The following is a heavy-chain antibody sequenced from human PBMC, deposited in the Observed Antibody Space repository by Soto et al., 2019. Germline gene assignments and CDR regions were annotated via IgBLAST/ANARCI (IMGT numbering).Heavy chain of an antibody. J-gene: IGHJ5*02. CDR2: IYYSGST. Sequence: QVQLQESGPGLVKPSQTLSLTCTVSGGSISSGGYYWSWIRQPPGKGLEWIGSIYYSGSTYYNPSLKIRVTISVDPSKNQFSLKLSSVTAAGTAVYYCARVGGINWFDPWGQGTLVTVSS. V-gene: IGHV4-31*03. D-gene: IGHD3-16*01. CDR3: ARVGGINWFDP. CDR1: GGSISSGGYY.